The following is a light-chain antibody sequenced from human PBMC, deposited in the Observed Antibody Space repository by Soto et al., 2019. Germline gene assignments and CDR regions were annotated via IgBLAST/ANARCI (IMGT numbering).Light chain of an antibody. CDR1: PSHLGAGYD. CDR2: DNT. J-gene: IGLJ1*01. CDR3: QSYDNSLRAYV. V-gene: IGLV1-40*01. Sequence: QSVLTQPASVSGAPGQCVSISCTGNPSHLGAGYDVHWYQHLPGTAPTLLISDNTNRPSGVPDRFSGSKSGSSASLAISGLQSEDEADYYCQSYDNSLRAYVFGPGTKRTVL.